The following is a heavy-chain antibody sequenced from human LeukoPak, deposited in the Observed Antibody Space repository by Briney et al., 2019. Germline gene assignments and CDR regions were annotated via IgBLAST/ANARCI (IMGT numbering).Heavy chain of an antibody. D-gene: IGHD3-10*01. CDR2: IYNGGNT. CDR1: GGSISSYY. Sequence: KPSETLSLTCTVSGGSISSYYWSWVRQPAGEGLEWIGRIYNGGNTNYNPSLTSRVTMSVDTSKNQFSLTLSSVTAADTAVYYCARGGSSMVRGLRNAFDIWGQGTMVTVSS. CDR3: ARGGSSMVRGLRNAFDI. V-gene: IGHV4-4*07. J-gene: IGHJ3*02.